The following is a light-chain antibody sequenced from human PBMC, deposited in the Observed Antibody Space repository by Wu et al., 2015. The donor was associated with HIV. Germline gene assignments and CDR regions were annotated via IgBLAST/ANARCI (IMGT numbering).Light chain of an antibody. V-gene: IGKV1-9*01. J-gene: IGKJ5*01. CDR1: QDIVTY. CDR3: QQLNSFPLT. CDR2: DAS. Sequence: IQLTQSPSSLSASIGDRVTITCRASQDIVTYLAWYQQIPGKAPRVLIYDASTLQTGVSSRFSGSGSGAEFTLSISGVQREDFAVYYCQQLNSFPLTFGHGTRLEIK.